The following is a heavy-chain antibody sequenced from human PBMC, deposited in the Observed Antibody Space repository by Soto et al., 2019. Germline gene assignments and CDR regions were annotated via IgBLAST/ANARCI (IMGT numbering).Heavy chain of an antibody. J-gene: IGHJ3*02. CDR3: ARDGGVGLQLWLLENSFDI. CDR1: GGSISSGDYY. V-gene: IGHV4-30-4*01. D-gene: IGHD5-18*01. Sequence: SETLSLTCTVSGGSISSGDYYWSWIRQPPGKGLEWIGYIYYSGSTYYNPSLKSRVTISVDTSKNQFSLKLSYVTAADTAVYYCARDGGVGLQLWLLENSFDIWGQGTMVTVSS. CDR2: IYYSGST.